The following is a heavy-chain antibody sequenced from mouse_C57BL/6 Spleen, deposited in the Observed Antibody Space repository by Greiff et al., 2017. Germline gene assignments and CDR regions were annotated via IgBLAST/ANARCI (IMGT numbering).Heavy chain of an antibody. D-gene: IGHD1-1*01. CDR1: GFTFSDYY. CDR3: ARLYGSSYGYFDV. J-gene: IGHJ1*03. Sequence: EVKLVESGGGLVQPGGSLKLSCAASGFTFSDYYMYWVRQTPEKRLEWVAYISNGGGSTYYPDTVKGRFTISRDNAKNTLYLQMSRLKSEDTAMYYCARLYGSSYGYFDVWGTGTTVTVSS. V-gene: IGHV5-12*01. CDR2: ISNGGGST.